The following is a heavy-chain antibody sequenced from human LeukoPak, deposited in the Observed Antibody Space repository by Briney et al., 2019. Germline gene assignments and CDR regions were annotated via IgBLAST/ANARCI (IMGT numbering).Heavy chain of an antibody. D-gene: IGHD3-10*01. Sequence: GGSLRLSCAASGFTFSSHAMRWVRQAPGKGLEWVATVSTGGADTYYADSVKGRFTISRDNSKNTVYLQMNSLRAGDTVVYYCAKGVRGAQHFDYWGQGTPVTVSS. CDR3: AKGVRGAQHFDY. CDR2: VSTGGADT. J-gene: IGHJ4*02. CDR1: GFTFSSHA. V-gene: IGHV3-23*01.